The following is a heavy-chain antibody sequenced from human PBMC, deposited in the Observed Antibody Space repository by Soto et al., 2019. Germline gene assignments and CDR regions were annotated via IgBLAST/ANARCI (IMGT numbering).Heavy chain of an antibody. J-gene: IGHJ4*02. V-gene: IGHV3-15*01. CDR1: GFTFSNAW. D-gene: IGHD4-17*01. Sequence: PGGSLRLSCAASGFTFSNAWMGWVREAPGKGLEWVGRIKSKTDGGTTDYAAPVKGRFTISRDDSKNTLYLQMNSLKTEDTAVYYCTTVSTGTHLRPLDYWGQGTLVTVSS. CDR3: TTVSTGTHLRPLDY. CDR2: IKSKTDGGTT.